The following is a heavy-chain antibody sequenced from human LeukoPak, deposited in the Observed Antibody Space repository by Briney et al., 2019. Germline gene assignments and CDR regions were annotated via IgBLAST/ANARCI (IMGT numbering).Heavy chain of an antibody. Sequence: PGGSLRLSCAASGFTFSTYTMNWVRQAPGKGLEWVSSISSAGSYIFYADSMKGGFTISRDNAKNSLYLQMNSLRGEDTAVYHCARVGGGYDFWSGYLHAFDIWGQGTMVAVSS. CDR3: ARVGGGYDFWSGYLHAFDI. CDR1: GFTFSTYT. CDR2: ISSAGSYI. J-gene: IGHJ3*02. D-gene: IGHD3-3*01. V-gene: IGHV3-21*01.